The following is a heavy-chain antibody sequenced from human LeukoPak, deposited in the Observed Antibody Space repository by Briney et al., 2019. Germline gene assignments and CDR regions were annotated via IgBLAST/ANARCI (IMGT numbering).Heavy chain of an antibody. CDR2: IIPIFGTA. D-gene: IGHD3-22*01. J-gene: IGHJ4*02. V-gene: IGHV1-69*05. CDR3: ARDLYYYDSSGYYHLDY. CDR1: GGTFSSYA. Sequence: SVKVSCKASGGTFSSYAISWVRQAPGQGLEWMGRIIPIFGTANYAQRFQGRVTITTDESTSTAYMELSSLRSEDTAVYYCARDLYYYDSSGYYHLDYWGQGTLVTVSS.